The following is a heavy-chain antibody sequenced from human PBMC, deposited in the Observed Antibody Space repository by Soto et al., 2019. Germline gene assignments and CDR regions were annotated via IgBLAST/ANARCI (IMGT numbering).Heavy chain of an antibody. CDR1: GYTFTSYA. J-gene: IGHJ4*02. D-gene: IGHD4-17*01. CDR3: ARDPLTTVTRYYFDY. Sequence: GASVKVSCKASGYTFTSYAMHWVRQAPGQRLEWMEWTTAANGNTKYSQKFQGRVTITRDTSASTAYMELSRLRSEDTAVYYCARDPLTTVTRYYFDYWGQGTLVTVSS. CDR2: TTAANGNT. V-gene: IGHV1-3*01.